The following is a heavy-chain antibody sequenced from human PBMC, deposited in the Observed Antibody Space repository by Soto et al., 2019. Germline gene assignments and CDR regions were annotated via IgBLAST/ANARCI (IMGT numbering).Heavy chain of an antibody. D-gene: IGHD2-21*02. CDR3: TRLVFCSSRRGDCSSD. Sequence: GGSLRLSCVASGFTFSGSTIHWVRQASGKGLEWVGRVRSKADSHATSYAASVNGRFTISRDDSKHTAYLQMNSLKTEDTAVYYCTRLVFCSSRRGDCSSDSGPATFVTVSS. J-gene: IGHJ4*02. CDR1: GFTFSGST. CDR2: VRSKADSHAT. V-gene: IGHV3-73*01.